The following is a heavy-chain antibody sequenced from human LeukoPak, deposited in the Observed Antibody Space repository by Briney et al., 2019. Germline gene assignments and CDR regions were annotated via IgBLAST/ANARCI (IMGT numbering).Heavy chain of an antibody. CDR1: GYSFTSYW. J-gene: IGHJ4*02. CDR2: IYPGESDT. V-gene: IGHV5-51*01. Sequence: GEALQISWKGSGYSFTSYWIGWVRQMPGKGLEWMGIIYPGESDTRYSTSCEGQVTISDDKSISTAYLQWSSLKASDTAMYYCARHVSQDLNFDYWGQGPLVTVSS. CDR3: ARHVSQDLNFDY.